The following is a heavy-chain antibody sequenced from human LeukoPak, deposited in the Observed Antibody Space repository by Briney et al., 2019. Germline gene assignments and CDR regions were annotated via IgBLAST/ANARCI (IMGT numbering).Heavy chain of an antibody. D-gene: IGHD1-26*01. CDR3: ARELRGAPTPGAY. Sequence: PSETLSLTCALSTVSGSSGNFWSWVRQLPGEGLEWIGEVHKSGRTNYNPSLKTRVTISIDASKNQLSLELTSVTAADTAVYYCARELRGAPTPGAYWGQGTRVTVSS. V-gene: IGHV4-4*02. J-gene: IGHJ4*02. CDR2: VHKSGRT. CDR1: TVSGSSGNF.